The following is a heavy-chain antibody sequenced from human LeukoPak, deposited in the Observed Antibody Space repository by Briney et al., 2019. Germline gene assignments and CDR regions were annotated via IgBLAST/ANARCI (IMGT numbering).Heavy chain of an antibody. CDR3: STEYYGSANFNF. J-gene: IGHJ4*02. CDR1: GFTFSDAW. V-gene: IGHV3-15*01. D-gene: IGHD3-10*01. CDR2: IKSNTFGGTT. Sequence: GVSLRLSCAASGFTFSDAWMSWVRQAPGKGLEWVGHIKSNTFGGTTDYAAPVKGRFTISRDDSKNTLFLQMDSLKTEATAVYYCSTEYYGSANFNFWGQGTLVTVSS.